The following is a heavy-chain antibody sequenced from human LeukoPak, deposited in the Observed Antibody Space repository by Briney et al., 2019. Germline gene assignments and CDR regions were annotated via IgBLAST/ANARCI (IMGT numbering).Heavy chain of an antibody. Sequence: GGSLRLSCAASGFTFSSYAMNWVRQAPGKGLEWVSSISGSGDDTYYADSVKGRFTISRGNSKNTLYLQMNSLRAEDTAIYYCARSGTSWWYTAFDIWGQGTMVTVSS. CDR3: ARSGTSWWYTAFDI. CDR2: ISGSGDDT. D-gene: IGHD2-15*01. V-gene: IGHV3-23*01. CDR1: GFTFSSYA. J-gene: IGHJ3*02.